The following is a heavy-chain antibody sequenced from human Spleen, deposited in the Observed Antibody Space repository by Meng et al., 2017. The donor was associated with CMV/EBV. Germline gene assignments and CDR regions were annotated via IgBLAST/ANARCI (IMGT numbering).Heavy chain of an antibody. J-gene: IGHJ6*02. CDR1: GFTFSSYG. D-gene: IGHD3-3*01. Sequence: GESLKISCAASGFTFSSYGMHWVRQAPGKGLEWVAFIRYDGSNKYYADSVKGRFTISRDNAKNSLYLQMNSLRAEDTAVYYCARGSKDFWSGYKYYYYYYGMDVWGQGTTVTVSS. CDR3: ARGSKDFWSGYKYYYYYYGMDV. V-gene: IGHV3-30*02. CDR2: IRYDGSNK.